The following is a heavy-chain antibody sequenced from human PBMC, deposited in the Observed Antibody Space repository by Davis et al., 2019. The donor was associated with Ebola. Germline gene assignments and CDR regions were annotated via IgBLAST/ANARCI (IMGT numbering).Heavy chain of an antibody. Sequence: GGSLRLSCAASGFTFSDYYMAWIRQAPGKGPEWVSYISSSGSTIYYGDSVKGRFTISRDNAKNSLYLQMNSLRTEDTAVYYCARALAAVGFNWFDPWGQGTLVTVSS. V-gene: IGHV3-11*01. CDR1: GFTFSDYY. CDR3: ARALAAVGFNWFDP. CDR2: ISSSGSTI. D-gene: IGHD6-13*01. J-gene: IGHJ5*02.